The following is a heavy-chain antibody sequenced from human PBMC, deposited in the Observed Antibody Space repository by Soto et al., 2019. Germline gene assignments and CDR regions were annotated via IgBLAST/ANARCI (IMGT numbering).Heavy chain of an antibody. CDR1: WFSLTNTRMG. V-gene: IGHV2-26*01. D-gene: IGHD1-26*01. Sequence: QVTLKESGPVLVKPTETLTLTCTVSWFSLTNTRMGVSWIRQPPGKALEWLAHIFSNDEKSYSTSLKSRLTTSKDTSKSQVVLTMTNMDPVDTATYYCERRWDRWEHYYYYGMDVWGQGTTVTVSS. J-gene: IGHJ6*02. CDR2: IFSNDEK. CDR3: ERRWDRWEHYYYYGMDV.